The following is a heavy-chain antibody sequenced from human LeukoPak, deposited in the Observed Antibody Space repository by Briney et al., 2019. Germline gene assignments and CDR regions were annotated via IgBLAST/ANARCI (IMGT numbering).Heavy chain of an antibody. V-gene: IGHV1-8*02. D-gene: IGHD3-3*01. J-gene: IGHJ6*02. CDR3: ARGNELRFLEWLLYYYGMDV. CDR1: GYTFTGYY. CDR2: INPNSGNT. Sequence: ASVKVSCKASGYTFTGYYMHWVRQAPGQGLEWMGRINPNSGNTGYAQKFQGRVTMTRNTSISTAYMELSSLRSEDTAVYYCARGNELRFLEWLLYYYGMDVWGQGTTVTVSS.